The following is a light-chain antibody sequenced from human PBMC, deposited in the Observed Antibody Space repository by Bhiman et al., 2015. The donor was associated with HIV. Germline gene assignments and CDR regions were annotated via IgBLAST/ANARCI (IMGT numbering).Light chain of an antibody. J-gene: IGLJ2*01. CDR1: NIGSKS. CDR2: CDT. V-gene: IGLV3-25*03. CDR3: QSADSSVSNVV. Sequence: SYVLTQPPSVSVAPGETAGISCRGDNIGSKSVHWYQQKSGQAPVLLISCDTHRPSGIPERFSGSSSGTTVTLTISGVQAEDEADYFCQSADSSVSNVVLGGGTKLTVL.